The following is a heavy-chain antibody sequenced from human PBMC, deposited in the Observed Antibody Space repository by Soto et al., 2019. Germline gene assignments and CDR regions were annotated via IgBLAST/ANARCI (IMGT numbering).Heavy chain of an antibody. Sequence: ASVKVSCKASGYTFTSYGISWVRQAPGQGLEWMGWISAYNGNTNYAQKLQGRVTMTTDTSTSTAYMELRSLRSDDTAVYYCARVGSSGWYYYYCMDVWGQGTTVTVSS. D-gene: IGHD6-19*01. CDR2: ISAYNGNT. CDR3: ARVGSSGWYYYYCMDV. V-gene: IGHV1-18*01. J-gene: IGHJ6*02. CDR1: GYTFTSYG.